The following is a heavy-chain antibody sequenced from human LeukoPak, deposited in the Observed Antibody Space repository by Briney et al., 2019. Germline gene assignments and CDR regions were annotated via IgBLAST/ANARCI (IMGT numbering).Heavy chain of an antibody. CDR2: INPSSGGT. J-gene: IGHJ4*02. CDR1: GYTFTGYY. V-gene: IGHV1-2*02. CDR3: ARRPYSSSGYFDY. Sequence: ASVKVYCKASGYTFTGYYMHWVRRAPGQGLEWMGWINPSSGGTNYAQKFQGRVTMTRDTSISTAYMELSRLRSDDTAVYYCARRPYSSSGYFDYWGQGTLVTASS. D-gene: IGHD6-6*01.